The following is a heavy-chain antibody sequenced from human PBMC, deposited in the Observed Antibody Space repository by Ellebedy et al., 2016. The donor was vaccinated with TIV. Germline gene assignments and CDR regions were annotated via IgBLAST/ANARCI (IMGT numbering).Heavy chain of an antibody. Sequence: PGGSLRLSFAASGFTFSSYWMHWVRQAPGKGLEWVANIKEDGSEKHYVDSVKGRFTVSRDNARNSLSLQISSLRAEDTAVYYCARDFSEAYFDADSAFYLDYWGQGALITVSS. J-gene: IGHJ4*02. CDR3: ARDFSEAYFDADSAFYLDY. D-gene: IGHD3-9*01. CDR1: GFTFSSYW. CDR2: IKEDGSEK. V-gene: IGHV3-7*01.